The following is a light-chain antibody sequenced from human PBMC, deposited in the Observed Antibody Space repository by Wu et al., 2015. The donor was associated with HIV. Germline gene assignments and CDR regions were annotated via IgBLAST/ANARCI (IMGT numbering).Light chain of an antibody. Sequence: DIQMTQSPSTLSASVGDRVTITCRASQSISNWLAWYQQKPGKAPKLLIYKASSLESEVPSRFSGSGSGTEFTLTISSLQPDDFATYYCQQYNTYLTFGGGTKVEIK. CDR1: QSISNW. CDR2: KAS. V-gene: IGKV1-5*03. J-gene: IGKJ4*01. CDR3: QQYNTYLT.